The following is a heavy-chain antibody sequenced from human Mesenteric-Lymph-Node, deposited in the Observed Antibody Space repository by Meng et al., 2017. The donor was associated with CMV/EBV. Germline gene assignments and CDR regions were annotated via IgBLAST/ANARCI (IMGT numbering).Heavy chain of an antibody. J-gene: IGHJ4*02. V-gene: IGHV6-1*01. CDR1: GDSVSGKSAA. Sequence: LAWASSGDSVSGKSAAWDWIRQDRAKGREWVGRTYYRSKGYNDYAVSVKSRITINPDTSKNQFSLQLNSVTHEDTAVYYCARDFDYWGQGTLVTVSS. CDR2: TYYRSKGYN. CDR3: ARDFDY.